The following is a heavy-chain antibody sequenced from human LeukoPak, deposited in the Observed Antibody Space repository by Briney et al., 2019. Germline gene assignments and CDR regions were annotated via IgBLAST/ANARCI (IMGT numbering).Heavy chain of an antibody. CDR2: IWYDESNE. J-gene: IGHJ4*02. D-gene: IGHD6-19*01. Sequence: GGSLRLSCAASGFTFSSYGMRWVRQAPGKGLEWVAFIWYDESNEYYADSVKGRFTISRDNSKKTLHLQMNSLRAEDTAVYYCAKEREQWLVLGVVVYWGQGTLVTVSS. CDR1: GFTFSSYG. CDR3: AKEREQWLVLGVVVY. V-gene: IGHV3-30*02.